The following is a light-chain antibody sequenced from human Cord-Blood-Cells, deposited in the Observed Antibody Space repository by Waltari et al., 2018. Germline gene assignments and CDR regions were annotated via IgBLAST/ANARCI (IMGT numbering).Light chain of an antibody. CDR2: DVS. V-gene: IGLV2-14*01. CDR3: SSYTSSREVV. Sequence: QSALTHPASVSGSPGQSITISCTGTSSDVGGSNSVSWYQQHPGKAPKLMIYDVSNRPSGVSKRFSGSKSGNTASLTISGLQAEDEADYYCSSYTSSREVVFGGGTKLTVL. CDR1: SSDVGGSNS. J-gene: IGLJ2*01.